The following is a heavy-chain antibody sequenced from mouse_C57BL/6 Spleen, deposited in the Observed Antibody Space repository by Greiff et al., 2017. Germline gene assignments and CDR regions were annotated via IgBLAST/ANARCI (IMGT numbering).Heavy chain of an antibody. CDR1: GFNIKDVY. D-gene: IGHD3-2*02. CDR3: TSVDSSGPWFAY. Sequence: VQLQQSGAELVRPGASVKLSCTASGFNIKDVYMHWVKQRPEQGLEWIGWIDPENGDTEYASKFQGKAAITADTSSNTAYLQLSSLTSEDTAVYYCTSVDSSGPWFAYWGQGTLVTVSA. V-gene: IGHV14-4*01. CDR2: IDPENGDT. J-gene: IGHJ3*01.